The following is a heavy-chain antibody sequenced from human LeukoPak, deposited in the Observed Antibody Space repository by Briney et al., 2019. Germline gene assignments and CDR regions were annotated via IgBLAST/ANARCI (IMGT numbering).Heavy chain of an antibody. Sequence: SETPSLTCTVSGGSISSSSYYWGWIRQPPGKGLECIGGIYYSGSTYYNPSLKSRVTISVDTSKNQFSLKLSSVTAADTAVYYCARITTGTRFIDPWGQGTLVTVSS. V-gene: IGHV4-39*07. J-gene: IGHJ5*02. CDR1: GGSISSSSYY. CDR2: IYYSGST. D-gene: IGHD1-1*01. CDR3: ARITTGTRFIDP.